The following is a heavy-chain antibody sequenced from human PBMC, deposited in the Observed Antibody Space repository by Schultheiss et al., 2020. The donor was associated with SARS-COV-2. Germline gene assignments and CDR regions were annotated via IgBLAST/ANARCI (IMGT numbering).Heavy chain of an antibody. V-gene: IGHV4-34*09. Sequence: TLSLTCAVYGGSFSGYYWSWIRQPPGKGLEWIGYIYYSGSTYYNPSLKSRVTISVDTSKNQFSLKLSSVTAADTAVYYCARSYSGYLDYYYYGMDVWGQGTTVTVSS. CDR3: ARSYSGYLDYYYYGMDV. J-gene: IGHJ6*02. D-gene: IGHD3-22*01. CDR1: GGSFSGYY. CDR2: IYYSGST.